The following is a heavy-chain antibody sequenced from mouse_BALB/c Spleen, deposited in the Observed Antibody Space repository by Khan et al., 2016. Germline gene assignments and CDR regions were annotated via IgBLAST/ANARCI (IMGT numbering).Heavy chain of an antibody. D-gene: IGHD1-2*01. V-gene: IGHV4-1*02. J-gene: IGHJ2*01. CDR3: ARLPYYGYAVY. CDR1: GFDFSRYW. CDR2: INPDSSTI. Sequence: EVKLLESGGGLVQPGGSLKLSCAASGFDFSRYWMNWVRQAPGKGLEWIGEINPDSSTINYTPSLTDKFIISRDNAKNTLYLQMSKVRSEDTALYACARLPYYGYAVYWGQDTTLTVSS.